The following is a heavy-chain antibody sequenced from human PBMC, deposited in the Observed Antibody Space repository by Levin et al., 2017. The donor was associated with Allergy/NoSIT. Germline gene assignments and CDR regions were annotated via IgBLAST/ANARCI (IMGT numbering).Heavy chain of an antibody. CDR2: ISYDGSNK. D-gene: IGHD3-10*01. Sequence: GGSLRLSCAASGFSFSSYGMHWVRQVPGKGLEWVAVISYDGSNKYYADSVKGRFTISRDNSKNTLYLQMNSLRAEDTAGYYCAQEWFHAMDGWGQGTTVTVSS. CDR1: GFSFSSYG. CDR3: AQEWFHAMDG. J-gene: IGHJ6*02. V-gene: IGHV3-30*18.